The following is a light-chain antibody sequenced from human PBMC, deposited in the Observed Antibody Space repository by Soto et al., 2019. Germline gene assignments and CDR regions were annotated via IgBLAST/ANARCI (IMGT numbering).Light chain of an antibody. CDR1: SSDVGGYNY. CDR3: SSSNTSNTRQIV. CDR2: DVT. V-gene: IGLV2-14*03. J-gene: IGLJ1*01. Sequence: QSVLTQPASVSGSPGQSITISCTGTSSDVGGYNYVSWYQHHPGKAPKLIIYDVTNRPSGVSNPFSGSKSGNTASLTISGLQPEDEADYYCSSSNTSNTRQIVFGTGTKVPVL.